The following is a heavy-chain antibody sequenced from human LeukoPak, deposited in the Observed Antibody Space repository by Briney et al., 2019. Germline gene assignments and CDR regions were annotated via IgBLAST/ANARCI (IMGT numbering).Heavy chain of an antibody. V-gene: IGHV1-69*04. CDR1: GGTFSSYA. CDR2: IIPILGIA. D-gene: IGHD3-16*01. CDR3: ARVPSWGYFDY. J-gene: IGHJ4*02. Sequence: ASVKVSCKASGGTFSSYAISWVRQAPGQGLEWMGRIIPILGIANYAQKFQGRVTITADKSTSTAYMELSSLRSEDTAVYYCARVPSWGYFDYWGQGTLVTVSS.